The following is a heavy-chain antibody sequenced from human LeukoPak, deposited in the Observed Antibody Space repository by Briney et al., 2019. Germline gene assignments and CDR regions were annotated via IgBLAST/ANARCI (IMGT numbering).Heavy chain of an antibody. V-gene: IGHV4-39*07. J-gene: IGHJ4*02. CDR3: ARAASIAADY. D-gene: IGHD6-6*01. CDR1: GGSISSSSYY. CDR2: IYYSGST. Sequence: SETLSLTCTVSGGSISSSSYYWGWIRQPPGKGLEWIGSIYYSGSTYYNPSLKSRVTISVDTPKNQFSLKLSSVTAADTAVYYCARAASIAADYWGQGTLVTVSS.